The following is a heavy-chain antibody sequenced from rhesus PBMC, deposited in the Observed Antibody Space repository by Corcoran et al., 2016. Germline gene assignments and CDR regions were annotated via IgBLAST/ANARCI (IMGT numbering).Heavy chain of an antibody. V-gene: IGHV4-165*01. CDR3: ARDNGTGYYNG. CDR1: GGSFSGYY. Sequence: QVQLQESGPGLVKPSETLSLTCAVSGGSFSGYYWGWIREPPGKGLGWIGYISGSSGSTAYNPSRKSLVTISPDTSKNQFSLKLSSVTAADTAVYYCARDNGTGYYNGWGQGVMVTVSS. J-gene: IGHJ4*01. CDR2: ISGSSGST. D-gene: IGHD3-3*01.